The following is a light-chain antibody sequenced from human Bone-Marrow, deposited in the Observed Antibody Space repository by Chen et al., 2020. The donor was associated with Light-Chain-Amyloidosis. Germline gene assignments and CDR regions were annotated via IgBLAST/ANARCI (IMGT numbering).Light chain of an antibody. CDR1: DLPTKY. V-gene: IGLV3-25*03. CDR2: RDT. CDR3: QSADRSGTYEVI. J-gene: IGLJ2*01. Sequence: SYELTQPPSVSVSPGQTARITCSGDDLPTKYAYWYQQKPGQAPVLVIHRDTERPSGISERFSGSSSGTTATLTISGVQAEDEADHHCQSADRSGTYEVIFGGGTKLTVL.